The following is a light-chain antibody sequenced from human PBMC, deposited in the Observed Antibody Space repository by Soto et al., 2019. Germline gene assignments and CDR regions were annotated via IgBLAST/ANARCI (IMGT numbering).Light chain of an antibody. Sequence: ETVLTQSPATLSLSPGDRATLSCRASQSVNRYLAWYQQKPGQAPRLLIYDASNRATGIPARFSGSGSGTDFPLTISSLEPEDFAVYYCQQRNNWPPWTFGQGTRVEIK. CDR2: DAS. J-gene: IGKJ1*01. CDR1: QSVNRY. V-gene: IGKV3-11*01. CDR3: QQRNNWPPWT.